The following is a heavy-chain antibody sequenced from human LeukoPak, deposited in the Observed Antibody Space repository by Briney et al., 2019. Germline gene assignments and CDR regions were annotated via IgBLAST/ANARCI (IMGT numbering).Heavy chain of an antibody. Sequence: GGSLRLSCAASGFTFSGYEMNWVRQAPGKGLEWVSYISSSGSIIYYADSVKGRFTISRDNAKNTLYLQMNSLRAEDTAVYYCVRIIVGASNWFDSWGQGTLVTVSS. J-gene: IGHJ5*01. CDR3: VRIIVGASNWFDS. V-gene: IGHV3-48*03. CDR2: ISSSGSII. D-gene: IGHD1-26*01. CDR1: GFTFSGYE.